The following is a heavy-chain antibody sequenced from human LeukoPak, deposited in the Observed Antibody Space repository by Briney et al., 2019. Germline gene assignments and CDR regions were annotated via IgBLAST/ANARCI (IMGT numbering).Heavy chain of an antibody. V-gene: IGHV4-34*01. Sequence: SETLSLTCAVYGGSFSGYYWSWIRQPPGKGLEWIGEINHSGSTNYNPSLKSRVTISVDTSKNQFSLKLSSVTAADTAVYYCARGVGQQLARVVIDYWGQGTLVTVSS. CDR1: GGSFSGYY. CDR3: ARGVGQQLARVVIDY. D-gene: IGHD6-13*01. J-gene: IGHJ4*02. CDR2: INHSGST.